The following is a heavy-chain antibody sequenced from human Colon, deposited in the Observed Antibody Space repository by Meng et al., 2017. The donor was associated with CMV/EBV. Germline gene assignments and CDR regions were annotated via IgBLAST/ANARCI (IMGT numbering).Heavy chain of an antibody. CDR2: INPNSGNT. J-gene: IGHJ6*02. CDR3: ARGLDIVDYYYYGMDV. V-gene: IGHV1-8*03. CDR1: GYTFTSYD. D-gene: IGHD2-15*01. Sequence: ASVKVSCKASGYTFTSYDINWVRQATGQGLEWMGWINPNSGNTGYAQKFQGRVTITRNTSISTAYMELSSLRSEDTAVYYCARGLDIVDYYYYGMDVWGQGTTVTVSS.